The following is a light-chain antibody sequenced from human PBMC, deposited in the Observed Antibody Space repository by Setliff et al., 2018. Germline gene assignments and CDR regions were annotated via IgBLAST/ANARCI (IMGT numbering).Light chain of an antibody. Sequence: ALTQPASVSGSPGQPITISCTGTSSDVGGYNYVSWYQQHPGKAPKLMIYDVSNRPSGVSNRFSGSKSGNTAPLTISGLQAEDEADYYCSSYTGTYVFGSGTKVTVL. CDR3: SSYTGTYV. V-gene: IGLV2-14*03. CDR2: DVS. CDR1: SSDVGGYNY. J-gene: IGLJ1*01.